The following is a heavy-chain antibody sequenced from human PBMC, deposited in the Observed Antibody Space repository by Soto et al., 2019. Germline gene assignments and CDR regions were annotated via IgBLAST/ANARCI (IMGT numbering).Heavy chain of an antibody. CDR1: GFTLGRYS. J-gene: IGHJ4*02. CDR2: ISSTTNYI. V-gene: IGHV3-21*01. Sequence: EVQLVESGGGLFRRGGSLRLSCGASGFTLGRYSRNWVPQAPGKGLEWVSSISSTTNYIYYADSMKGRFTVSRDNAKNSVYLDMNSLSAEDTAVYYCARESEDLTSNFDYWGQGTLVTVSS. CDR3: ARESEDLTSNFDY.